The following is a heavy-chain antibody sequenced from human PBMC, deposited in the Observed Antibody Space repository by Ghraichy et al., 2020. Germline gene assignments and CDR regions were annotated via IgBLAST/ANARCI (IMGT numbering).Heavy chain of an antibody. CDR2: IYWNDDK. J-gene: IGHJ3*02. Sequence: SGPTLVKPTQTLTLTCTFSGFSLSTSGVGVGWIRQPPGKALEWLALIYWNDDKRYSPSLKSRLTITKDTSKNQVVLTMTNMDPVDTATYYFAHRLSGPHYDILTGYAFDIWGQGKMVTVSS. V-gene: IGHV2-5*01. D-gene: IGHD3-9*01. CDR3: AHRLSGPHYDILTGYAFDI. CDR1: GFSLSTSGVG.